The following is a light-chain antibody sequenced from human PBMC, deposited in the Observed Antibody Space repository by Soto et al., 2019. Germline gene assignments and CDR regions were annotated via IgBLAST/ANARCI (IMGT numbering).Light chain of an antibody. CDR3: QQRKNWPAFT. J-gene: IGKJ3*01. Sequence: EIVLTQSPATLSLSPGERATLSCRASQSVSSSLVWYQQKRGQAPRLLIYDASNRDTGIPARFSGSGSGTDFTLTISSLEPEDFAVYYCQQRKNWPAFTFGPGTKVDIK. CDR1: QSVSSS. CDR2: DAS. V-gene: IGKV3-11*01.